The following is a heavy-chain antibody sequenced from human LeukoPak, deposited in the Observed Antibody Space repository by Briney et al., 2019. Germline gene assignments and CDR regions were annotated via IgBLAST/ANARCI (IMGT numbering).Heavy chain of an antibody. V-gene: IGHV3-20*04. CDR1: GFTFDDYG. CDR2: INWNGGSR. CDR3: ARGHAADTFDY. J-gene: IGHJ4*02. Sequence: GGSLRLSCAASGFTFDDYGMSWVRQAPGKGLEWVSGINWNGGSRVYADSVKGRFTISRDKANKYVYLQINSLRAEDTALYYCARGHAADTFDYWGQGTLVTVSS.